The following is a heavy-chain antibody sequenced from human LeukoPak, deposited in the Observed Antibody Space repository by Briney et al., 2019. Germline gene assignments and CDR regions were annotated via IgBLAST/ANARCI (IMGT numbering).Heavy chain of an antibody. D-gene: IGHD2-15*01. V-gene: IGHV3-23*01. CDR1: GFTFSSYG. J-gene: IGHJ4*02. Sequence: GGSLRLSCAGSGFTFSSYGMSWVRQAPGKGLEWVSAISGSGGSTYYADSVKARFTISRDNSKNTLYLQMNSLRAEDTAVYYCARGGYCSGGSCYRRGLDYWGQGTLVTVSS. CDR3: ARGGYCSGGSCYRRGLDY. CDR2: ISGSGGST.